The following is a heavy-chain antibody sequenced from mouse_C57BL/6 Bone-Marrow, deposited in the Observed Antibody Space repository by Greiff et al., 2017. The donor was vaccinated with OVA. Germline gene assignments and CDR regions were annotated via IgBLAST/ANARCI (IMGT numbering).Heavy chain of an antibody. D-gene: IGHD2-14*01. V-gene: IGHV1-18*01. CDR3: ARWGVPTWYFDD. CDR2: INPNNGGT. J-gene: IGHJ1*03. CDR1: GYTFTDYN. Sequence: VQLQQSGPELVKPGASVKLPCKASGYTFTDYNMDWVKQSHGKSLEWIGDINPNNGGTIYNQKFKGKATLTVDKSSSTAYMELRSLTSEDTAVYYCARWGVPTWYFDDWGTGTTVTVSS.